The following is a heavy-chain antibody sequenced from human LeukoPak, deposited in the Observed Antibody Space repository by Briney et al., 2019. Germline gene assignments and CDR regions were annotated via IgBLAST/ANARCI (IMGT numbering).Heavy chain of an antibody. CDR3: AKDRAGGSGSFFDY. CDR2: ISWNSGSR. J-gene: IGHJ4*02. V-gene: IGHV3-9*01. Sequence: GGSLRLSCAASGFTFDDYAMHWVRQAPGKGLEWVSGISWNSGSRGYADSVKGRFTISRDNAKNSLYLQVNSLRAEDTALYYCAKDRAGGSGSFFDYWGQGTLVTVSS. D-gene: IGHD1-26*01. CDR1: GFTFDDYA.